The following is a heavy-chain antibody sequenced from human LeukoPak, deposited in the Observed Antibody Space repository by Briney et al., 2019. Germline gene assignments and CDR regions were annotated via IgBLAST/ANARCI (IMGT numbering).Heavy chain of an antibody. D-gene: IGHD3-10*01. CDR3: TTDPPRAGGLYMAV. CDR1: GFTFSVSA. CDR2: ITRNFNGGTI. V-gene: IGHV3-15*01. J-gene: IGHJ6*03. Sequence: PGGSLSLSCAVSGFTFSVSAMHGVRHASARGQEWVVRITRNFNGGTIDYAAPVKGRFIISRADSSNTWNLQLKSLITQDATVFYCTTDPPRAGGLYMAVWGKRTRVSVS.